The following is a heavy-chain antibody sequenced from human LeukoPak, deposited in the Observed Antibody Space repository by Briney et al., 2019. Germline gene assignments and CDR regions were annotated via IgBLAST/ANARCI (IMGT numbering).Heavy chain of an antibody. CDR2: ISSDGSSP. J-gene: IGHJ4*02. V-gene: IGHV3-74*01. D-gene: IGHD3-10*01. CDR3: ARAGGETKVPFDY. Sequence: PGGSLRLSCAASGFTFSSNWMHWVRQAPGKGLVWVSRISSDGSSPRYADSVRGRFTISRDNAKNSLYLQMNSLRAEDTAVYYCARAGGETKVPFDYWGQGTLVTVSS. CDR1: GFTFSSNW.